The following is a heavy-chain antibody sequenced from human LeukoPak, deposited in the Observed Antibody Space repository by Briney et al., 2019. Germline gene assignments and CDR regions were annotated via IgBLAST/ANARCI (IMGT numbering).Heavy chain of an antibody. CDR1: GFTFSSYA. V-gene: IGHV3-23*01. Sequence: GRSLRLSCAASGFTFSSYAMHWVRQAPGKGLEWVSAISGSGGSTYYADSVKGRFTISRDNSKNTLYLQMNSLRAEDTAVYYCAKGYCSSTSCPIDYWGQGTLVTVSS. J-gene: IGHJ4*02. CDR3: AKGYCSSTSCPIDY. CDR2: ISGSGGST. D-gene: IGHD2-2*01.